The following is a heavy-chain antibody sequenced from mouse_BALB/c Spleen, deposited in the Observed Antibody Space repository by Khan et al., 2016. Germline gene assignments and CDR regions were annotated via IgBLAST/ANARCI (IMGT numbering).Heavy chain of an antibody. CDR2: ISYRGST. CDR1: GYSITSDYA. V-gene: IGHV3-2*02. D-gene: IGHD2-2*01. CDR3: ASYPYGYDVAWFAY. Sequence: EVQLVESGPGLVKPSQSLSLTCTVTGYSITSDYAWNWIRQFPGNKLEWMGYISYRGSTNYNPSLKSRISITRDTSKNQFFLQLNSVTTEDTATYFCASYPYGYDVAWFAYWGQGTLVSGSA. J-gene: IGHJ3*01.